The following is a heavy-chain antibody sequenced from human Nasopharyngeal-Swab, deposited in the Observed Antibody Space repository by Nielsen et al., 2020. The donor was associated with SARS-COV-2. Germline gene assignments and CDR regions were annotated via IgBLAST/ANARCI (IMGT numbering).Heavy chain of an antibody. V-gene: IGHV3-73*01. CDR2: IGDKDHNYAT. CDR3: TTDYYSDY. J-gene: IGHJ4*02. CDR1: GFVFSGSA. Sequence: GESLKISCAASGFVFSGSAMHWVRQASGQGLEWIGRIGDKDHNYATVYAASLKGRFTISRDDSVNTAYLQMDSLNTEDTALYYCTTDYYSDYWGQGTLVTVSS.